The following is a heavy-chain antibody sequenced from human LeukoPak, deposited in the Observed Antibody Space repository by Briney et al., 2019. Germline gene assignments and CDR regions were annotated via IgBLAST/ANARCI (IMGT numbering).Heavy chain of an antibody. D-gene: IGHD4-23*01. CDR3: AKDDSYGGNSNFDY. V-gene: IGHV3-9*01. J-gene: IGHJ4*02. Sequence: GGSLRLSYAASGFTFDDYAMHWVRQAPGKGLEWVSGISWNSGSIEYADSVKGRFTISRDNAKNSLYLQMNSLRAEDTALYYCAKDDSYGGNSNFDYWGQGTLVTVSS. CDR2: ISWNSGSI. CDR1: GFTFDDYA.